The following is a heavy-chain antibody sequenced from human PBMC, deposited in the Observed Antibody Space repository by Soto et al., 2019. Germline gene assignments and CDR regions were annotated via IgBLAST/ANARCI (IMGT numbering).Heavy chain of an antibody. D-gene: IGHD3-22*01. J-gene: IGHJ4*02. CDR2: IYHSGST. CDR3: AGGPEYLSITMIVVVPTPYFDY. Sequence: QVQLQESGPGLVKPSGTLSLTCAVSGGSISSSNWWSWVRQPPGKGLEWIGEIYHSGSTNYNPSLKSRVTISVDKSKNQFSLKLSSVTAADTAVYYCAGGPEYLSITMIVVVPTPYFDYWGQGTLVTVSS. CDR1: GGSISSSNW. V-gene: IGHV4-4*02.